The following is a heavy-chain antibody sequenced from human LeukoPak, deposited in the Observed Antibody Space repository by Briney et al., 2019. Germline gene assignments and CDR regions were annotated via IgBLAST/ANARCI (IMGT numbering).Heavy chain of an antibody. J-gene: IGHJ3*02. CDR1: GGSISSGGYY. CDR2: IYHSGST. V-gene: IGHV4-30-2*01. D-gene: IGHD3-10*01. CDR3: ARGISNYYGSGSYAFDI. Sequence: SETLSLTCTVSGGSISSGGYYWSWIRQPPGKGLEWIGYIYHSGSTYYNPSLKSRVTISVDRSKNQFSLKLSSVTAADTAVYYCARGISNYYGSGSYAFDIWGQGTMVTVSS.